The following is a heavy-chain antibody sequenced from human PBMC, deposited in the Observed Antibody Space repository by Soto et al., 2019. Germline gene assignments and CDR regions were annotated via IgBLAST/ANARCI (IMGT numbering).Heavy chain of an antibody. D-gene: IGHD2-2*01. CDR3: ARETYCSSTSCYLDY. J-gene: IGHJ4*02. V-gene: IGHV3-21*01. CDR2: VSSSSIYI. Sequence: EVHLVESGGGLVKPGGSLRLSCAASGFTFNTYTLAWVRQAPGRGLEWVSSVSSSSIYIHYGDSVKGRFTISRDNAQNSLYLQMDSLSAADPAVYYCARETYCSSTSCYLDYWGRGTLVTVSS. CDR1: GFTFNTYT.